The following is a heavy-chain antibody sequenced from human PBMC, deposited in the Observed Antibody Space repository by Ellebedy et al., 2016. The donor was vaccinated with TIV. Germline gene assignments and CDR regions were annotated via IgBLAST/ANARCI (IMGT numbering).Heavy chain of an antibody. Sequence: MPSETLSLTCAVYGGPFSGYYWTWIRQLPGKGLEWIGEINHRGSTTYNPSLKSRVTISVDTSRTRFSLKLSSVTAADTAVYYCARSTTVTTASYEYWGQGTLVTVSS. CDR1: GGPFSGYY. V-gene: IGHV4-34*01. CDR2: INHRGST. D-gene: IGHD4-17*01. J-gene: IGHJ4*02. CDR3: ARSTTVTTASYEY.